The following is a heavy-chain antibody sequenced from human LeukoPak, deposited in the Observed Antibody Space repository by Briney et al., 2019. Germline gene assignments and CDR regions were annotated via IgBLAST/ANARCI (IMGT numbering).Heavy chain of an antibody. J-gene: IGHJ4*02. CDR2: IIPIFGIA. CDR1: VGTCSSYA. Sequence: ASVKVSCKASVGTCSSYAISWVRQAPGQGLEWMGRIIPIFGIANYAQKFQGRVTITADKSTSTAYMELSSLRSEDTAAYYCARGPSGSYDGIGYWGQGTLVTVSS. V-gene: IGHV1-69*04. D-gene: IGHD1-26*01. CDR3: ARGPSGSYDGIGY.